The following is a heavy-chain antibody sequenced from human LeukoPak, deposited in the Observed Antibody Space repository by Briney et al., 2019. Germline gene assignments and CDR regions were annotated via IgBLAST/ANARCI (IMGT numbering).Heavy chain of an antibody. CDR1: GGSISSSSYY. Sequence: PSETLSLTCTVSGGSISSSSYYWGWIRQPPGKELEWIGSIYYSGSTYYNPSLKSRVTISVDTSKNQFSLKLSSVTAADTAVYYCARSPHITMVRGGPWFDPWGQGTLVTVSS. J-gene: IGHJ5*02. CDR3: ARSPHITMVRGGPWFDP. V-gene: IGHV4-39*07. CDR2: IYYSGST. D-gene: IGHD3-10*01.